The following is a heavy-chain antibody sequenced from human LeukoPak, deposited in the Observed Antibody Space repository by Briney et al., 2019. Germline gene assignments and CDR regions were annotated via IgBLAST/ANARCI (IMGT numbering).Heavy chain of an antibody. D-gene: IGHD3-9*01. CDR3: ARHPSELLRYFDWFVAFDI. CDR1: GYSISSGYY. CDR2: IYHSGST. J-gene: IGHJ3*02. V-gene: IGHV4-38-2*02. Sequence: PSETLSLTCTVSGYSISSGYYWAWIRPPPGKGREGIGIIYHSGSTYYNPSLKRRVTISEDTSKNHFSLTLSSVTAADTAVYYCARHPSELLRYFDWFVAFDIWGQGTMVTVSS.